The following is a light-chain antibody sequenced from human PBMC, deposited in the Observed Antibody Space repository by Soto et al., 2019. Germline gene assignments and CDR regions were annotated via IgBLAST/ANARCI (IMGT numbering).Light chain of an antibody. CDR2: RNN. Sequence: QAVVTQSPSASGTPGQRVTISCSGSSSNIGSNSVNWYQQLPGTAPKLLIYRNNQRPSGVPDRFSGSKSGTSASLAISGLQSEDDAEYYCAAWDDSLNGVVFGGGTKVTV. J-gene: IGLJ2*01. CDR1: SSNIGSNS. CDR3: AAWDDSLNGVV. V-gene: IGLV1-44*01.